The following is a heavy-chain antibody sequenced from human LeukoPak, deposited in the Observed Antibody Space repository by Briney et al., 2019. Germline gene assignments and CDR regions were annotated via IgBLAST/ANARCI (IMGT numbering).Heavy chain of an antibody. V-gene: IGHV4-38-2*01. J-gene: IGHJ4*02. CDR3: ARLSYDSSGYKYYFDY. D-gene: IGHD3-22*01. CDR1: GYSISSGYY. Sequence: ASETLSLTCAVSGYSISSGYYWGWIRQPPGKGLEWIGSIYHSGSTYYNPSLKSRVTISVDTSKNQFSLKLSSVTAADTAVYYCARLSYDSSGYKYYFDYWGQGTLVTVSS. CDR2: IYHSGST.